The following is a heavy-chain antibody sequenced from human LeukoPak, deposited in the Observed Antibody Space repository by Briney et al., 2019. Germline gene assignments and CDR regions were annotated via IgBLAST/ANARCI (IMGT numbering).Heavy chain of an antibody. J-gene: IGHJ6*03. CDR3: AKDRGYSYGYYMDV. CDR2: ISSGGVDT. V-gene: IGHV3-23*01. D-gene: IGHD5-18*01. CDR1: GFAFSSYA. Sequence: GGSLRLSCAASGFAFSSYAMSWVRQAPGKGLEWVSAISSGGVDTFYADSVKGRFTISRDNSKNTLYLQMNSLRAEDTAVYYCAKDRGYSYGYYMDVWGKGTTVTVSS.